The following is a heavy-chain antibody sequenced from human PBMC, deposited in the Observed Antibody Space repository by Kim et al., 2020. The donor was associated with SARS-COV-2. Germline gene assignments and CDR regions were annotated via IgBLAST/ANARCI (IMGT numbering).Heavy chain of an antibody. CDR2: INQDGSQK. J-gene: IGHJ3*02. CDR3: ARGMTSFDI. Sequence: GGSLRLSCTASGFSFNSYWVTWVRQAPGKGLECMANINQDGSQKYYVDSMKGRFIISRDNAKNSLYLQMNSLRAEDTAVYYCARGMTSFDIWGHGTMVTV. CDR1: GFSFNSYW. V-gene: IGHV3-7*01.